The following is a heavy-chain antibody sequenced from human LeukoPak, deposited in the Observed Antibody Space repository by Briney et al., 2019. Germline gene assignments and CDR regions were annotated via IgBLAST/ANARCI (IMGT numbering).Heavy chain of an antibody. V-gene: IGHV1-2*02. CDR1: GFTFTNYD. D-gene: IGHD6-19*01. J-gene: IGHJ3*02. Sequence: GASVKVSCTASGFTFTNYDINWVRQAPGQGLEWMGWINPNSGSTNYAQSVQGRVTMTRDNSINSAYLQLSRLRADDTAVYYCEREGQWLVIAFDIWGQGTMVTVPS. CDR3: EREGQWLVIAFDI. CDR2: INPNSGST.